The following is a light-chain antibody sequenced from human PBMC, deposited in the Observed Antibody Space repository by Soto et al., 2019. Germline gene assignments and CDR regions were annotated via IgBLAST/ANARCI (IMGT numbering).Light chain of an antibody. CDR2: DAS. J-gene: IGKJ1*01. Sequence: EIVLTQSPATLSLSPGEIATLSCRASQSIALAIAWYQHKPGQAPRLHMFDASQRATGIPARFRGSGSGTDFTLSISSLEPEDFAVYYCQQRTDTPPWTFGQGTKVDI. V-gene: IGKV3-11*01. CDR1: QSIALA. CDR3: QQRTDTPPWT.